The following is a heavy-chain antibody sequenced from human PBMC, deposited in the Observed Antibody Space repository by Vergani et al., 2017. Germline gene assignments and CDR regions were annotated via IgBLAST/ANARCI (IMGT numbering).Heavy chain of an antibody. CDR2: ISGNSDNA. CDR3: ARVQRGFVLDY. V-gene: IGHV3-21*01. D-gene: IGHD6-25*01. J-gene: IGHJ4*02. CDR1: GFTFSHYA. Sequence: EVQMLESGGGLVKPGGSLRLSCVASGFTFSHYAMNWVRQAPGKGLEWVSSISGNSDNAYYADSVKGRFTISRDNAKNSVYLQMNSLRAEDTAVYYCARVQRGFVLDYWGQGTLVTVSS.